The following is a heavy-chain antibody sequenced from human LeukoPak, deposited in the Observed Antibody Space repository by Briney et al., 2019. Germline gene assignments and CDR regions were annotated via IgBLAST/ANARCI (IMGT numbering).Heavy chain of an antibody. CDR3: ASSYYLDAFDI. Sequence: ASVKVSXKASGYTFTSYGISWVRQAPGQGLEWMGWISAYNGNTNYAQKLQGRVTMTTDTSTSTAYMELRSLRSDDTAVYYCASSYYLDAFDIWGQRTMVTVSS. CDR2: ISAYNGNT. CDR1: GYTFTSYG. D-gene: IGHD3-10*01. V-gene: IGHV1-18*01. J-gene: IGHJ3*02.